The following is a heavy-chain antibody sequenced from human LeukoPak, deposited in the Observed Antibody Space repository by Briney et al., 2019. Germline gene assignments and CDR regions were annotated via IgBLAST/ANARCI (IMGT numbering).Heavy chain of an antibody. J-gene: IGHJ4*02. CDR3: ARDGDGGNSDY. D-gene: IGHD4-23*01. V-gene: IGHV1-69*04. CDR1: GGTFSSYA. Sequence: SVKVSCKASGGTFSSYAISWVRQAPGQGLEWMGRIIPILGIANYVQKFQGRVTITADKSTSTAYMELSSLRSEDTAVYYCARDGDGGNSDYWGQGTLVTVSS. CDR2: IIPILGIA.